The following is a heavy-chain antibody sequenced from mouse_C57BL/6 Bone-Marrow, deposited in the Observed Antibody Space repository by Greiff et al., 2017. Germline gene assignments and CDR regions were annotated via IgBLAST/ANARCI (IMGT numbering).Heavy chain of an antibody. J-gene: IGHJ2*01. CDR3: ARHGPPFDY. D-gene: IGHD3-1*01. CDR1: GYTFTSYW. V-gene: IGHV1-69*01. CDR2: IDPSDSDT. Sequence: QVQLQQPGAELVMPGASVKLSCKASGYTFTSYWMHWVKQRPGQGLEWIGEIDPSDSDTNYNQKFKGKSTLTVDKSSSTAYMQLSSLTSEDSAVYYCARHGPPFDYWGQGTTLTVSS.